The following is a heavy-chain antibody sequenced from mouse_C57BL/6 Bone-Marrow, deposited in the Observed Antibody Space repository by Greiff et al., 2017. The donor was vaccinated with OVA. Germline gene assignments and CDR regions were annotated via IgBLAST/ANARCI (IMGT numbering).Heavy chain of an antibody. CDR1: GYTFTSYD. J-gene: IGHJ1*03. CDR3: ARRRYFDV. V-gene: IGHV1-85*01. CDR2: IYPRDGST. Sequence: QVQLQQSGPELVKPGASVKLSCKASGYTFTSYDINWVKQRPGQGLEWIGWIYPRDGSTKDNEKFKGKATMTVDTSSSTAYMERHSLTSEDSAVYFCARRRYFDVWGTGTTVTVSS.